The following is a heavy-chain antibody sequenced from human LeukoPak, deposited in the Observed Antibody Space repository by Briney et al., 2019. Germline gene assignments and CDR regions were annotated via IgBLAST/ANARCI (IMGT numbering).Heavy chain of an antibody. CDR2: IKQDGSEK. CDR1: EFTFSSYW. J-gene: IGHJ4*02. Sequence: QPGGSLRLSCAASEFTFSSYWMSWVRQAPGKGLEWVANIKQDGSEKYYVDSVKGRFTISRDNSKNTLYLQMNSLRAEDTAVYYCARRYNLDYWGQGTLVTVSS. V-gene: IGHV3-7*01. D-gene: IGHD5-12*01. CDR3: ARRYNLDY.